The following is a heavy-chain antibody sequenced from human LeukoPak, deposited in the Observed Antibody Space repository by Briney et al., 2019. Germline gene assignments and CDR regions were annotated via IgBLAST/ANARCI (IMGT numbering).Heavy chain of an antibody. V-gene: IGHV4-61*02. D-gene: IGHD4-23*01. CDR2: IYSSGST. Sequence: PSQTLSLTCTVSGASITSDYYYWSWIRQPAGKGLEWIGRIYSSGSTNYNPSLKSRVTISVDTSKNQFSLKLSSVTAADTALYYCANMYGRDSGYYYYYMDVWGKGTTVTVSS. J-gene: IGHJ6*03. CDR1: GASITSDYYY. CDR3: ANMYGRDSGYYYYYMDV.